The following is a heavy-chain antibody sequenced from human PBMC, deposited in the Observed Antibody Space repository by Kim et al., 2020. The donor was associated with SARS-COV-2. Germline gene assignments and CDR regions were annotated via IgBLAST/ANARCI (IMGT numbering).Heavy chain of an antibody. CDR3: ARGEGIAAAGGEDY. D-gene: IGHD6-13*01. V-gene: IGHV3-23*01. Sequence: DTGKGRFTISRDNSKNTLDLQINNLRAEDPAVYYCARGEGIAAAGGEDYWGQGTLVTVSS. J-gene: IGHJ4*02.